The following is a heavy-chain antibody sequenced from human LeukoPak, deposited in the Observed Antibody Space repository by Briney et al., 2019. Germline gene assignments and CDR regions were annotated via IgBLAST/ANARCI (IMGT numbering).Heavy chain of an antibody. Sequence: GGSLRLSCAASGFTFSSYGMHWVRQAPGKGLEWVAFIRYDGSNKYYADSVKGRFTISGDNSKNTLYLQMNSLRSEDTAVYYCARVKSYYYDTSDKDAFDIWGQGTMVTVSS. CDR2: IRYDGSNK. CDR3: ARVKSYYYDTSDKDAFDI. CDR1: GFTFSSYG. V-gene: IGHV3-30*02. D-gene: IGHD3-22*01. J-gene: IGHJ3*02.